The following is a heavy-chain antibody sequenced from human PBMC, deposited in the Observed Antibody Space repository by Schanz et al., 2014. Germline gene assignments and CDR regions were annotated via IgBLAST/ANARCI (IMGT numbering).Heavy chain of an antibody. Sequence: QVQLVQSGAEVKKPGASVKVSCKASGYTFSSYGITWVRQAPGQGLEWMGWINGYNGHTLYAQKFQGRVTMTTDTSTSTSCMVLTSLRFDDTAVYYCARDRRRYCSTASCLHDNWFDPWGQGTLVIVSS. CDR1: GYTFSSYG. V-gene: IGHV1-18*01. CDR2: INGYNGHT. D-gene: IGHD2-2*01. J-gene: IGHJ5*02. CDR3: ARDRRRYCSTASCLHDNWFDP.